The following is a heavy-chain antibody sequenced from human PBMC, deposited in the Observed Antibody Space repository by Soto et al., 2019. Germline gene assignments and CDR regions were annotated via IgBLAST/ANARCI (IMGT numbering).Heavy chain of an antibody. J-gene: IGHJ4*02. Sequence: PSETLSLTCSVSGGTISGYYWTWIRQPAGKGLEWIGRIYSSGNTKYNPSLQSRVTMSLDTSKNQFSLKLTSVTAADTAVYYCAIATYEQTGTFDYWGQGNLVTVAS. V-gene: IGHV4-4*07. D-gene: IGHD1-1*01. CDR2: IYSSGNT. CDR3: AIATYEQTGTFDY. CDR1: GGTISGYY.